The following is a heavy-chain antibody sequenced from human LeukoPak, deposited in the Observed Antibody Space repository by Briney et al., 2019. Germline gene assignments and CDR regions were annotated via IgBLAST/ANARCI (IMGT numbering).Heavy chain of an antibody. Sequence: GGSLRLSCVVSGISLSNYAMTWVRQAPGKGLEWVSYISERGGSTTYADSVKGRFTISRVASLNTLYLQMNNLRAEDTAVYFCAKRGVVIRGLLVIGYHQEAYHYDFWGQGVLVTVSS. J-gene: IGHJ4*02. V-gene: IGHV3-23*01. D-gene: IGHD3-10*01. CDR1: GISLSNYA. CDR3: AKRGVVIRGLLVIGYHQEAYHYDF. CDR2: ISERGGST.